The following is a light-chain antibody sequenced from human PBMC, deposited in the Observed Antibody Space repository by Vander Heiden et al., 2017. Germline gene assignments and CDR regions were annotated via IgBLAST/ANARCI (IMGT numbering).Light chain of an antibody. CDR2: WAS. V-gene: IGKV4-1*01. CDR3: QQDDSTPQT. J-gene: IGKJ1*01. CDR1: QSVLYSSNNKND. Sequence: DIVMTQSPDSLAVSLGERATINCKSRQSVLYSSNNKNDLAWYQQRPGQPPKLLIYWASTRESGVPDRFSGSGSGTDFTLTISSLQAEDVAVYYCQQDDSTPQTFGQGTKVEIK.